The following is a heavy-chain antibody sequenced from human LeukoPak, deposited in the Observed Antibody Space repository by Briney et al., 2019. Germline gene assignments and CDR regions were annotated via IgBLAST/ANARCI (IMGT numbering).Heavy chain of an antibody. J-gene: IGHJ4*02. D-gene: IGHD2-2*02. Sequence: SVKVSCKPSGGTFSSYAISWVRQAPGQGLEWVVGIIPIFGTANHAQKFQGRVTITADESTSTAYMELSSLRSEDTAVYYCARGGLGYCSSTSCYNFDYWGQGTLVTVSS. CDR1: GGTFSSYA. CDR2: IIPIFGTA. CDR3: ARGGLGYCSSTSCYNFDY. V-gene: IGHV1-69*13.